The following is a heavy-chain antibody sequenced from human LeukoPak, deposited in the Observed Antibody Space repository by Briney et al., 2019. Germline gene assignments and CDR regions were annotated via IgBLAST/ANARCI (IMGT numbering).Heavy chain of an antibody. CDR1: GYSISSDYY. CDR2: IYHRGGT. D-gene: IGHD5-18*01. Sequence: PSETLSLTCTVSGYSISSDYYWGWIRHPPGKGPEWIGSIYHRGGTYYTPSLKSRVTISVDTSKNQFSLKLSSVTAADTAVYYCARRGYSYGLFDYWGQGTLVTVSS. V-gene: IGHV4-38-2*02. J-gene: IGHJ4*02. CDR3: ARRGYSYGLFDY.